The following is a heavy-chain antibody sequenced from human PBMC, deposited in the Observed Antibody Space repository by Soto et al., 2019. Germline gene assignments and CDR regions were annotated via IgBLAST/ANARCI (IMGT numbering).Heavy chain of an antibody. CDR2: ISYDGSNK. CDR1: GFTFSSYA. Sequence: AGGSLRLSCAASGFTFSSYAMHWVRQAPGKGLEWVAVISYDGSNKYYADSVKGRFTISRDNSKNTLYLQMNSLRAEDTAVYYCARCTKGGSCYRQPGDYWGQGTLVTVSS. D-gene: IGHD2-15*01. V-gene: IGHV3-30-3*01. CDR3: ARCTKGGSCYRQPGDY. J-gene: IGHJ4*02.